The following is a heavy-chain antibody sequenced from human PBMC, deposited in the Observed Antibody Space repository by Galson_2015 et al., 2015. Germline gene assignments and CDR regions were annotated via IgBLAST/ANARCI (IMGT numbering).Heavy chain of an antibody. CDR2: VIPFISLT. D-gene: IGHD2-8*01. Sequence: SVKVSCKASGDTFRTSSITWVRQAPGQGLQWMGRVIPFISLTNYAQNFQGRVTITADKSTSTAYMELTSLRSEDTAVYFCARGNCSSGVCYTGWFDSWGQGA. V-gene: IGHV1-69*04. CDR1: GDTFRTSS. CDR3: ARGNCSSGVCYTGWFDS. J-gene: IGHJ5*01.